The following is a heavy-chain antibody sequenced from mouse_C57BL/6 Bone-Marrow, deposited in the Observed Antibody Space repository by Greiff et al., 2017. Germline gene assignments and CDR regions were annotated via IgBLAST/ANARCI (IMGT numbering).Heavy chain of an antibody. J-gene: IGHJ3*01. CDR1: GFNITDYY. D-gene: IGHD1-1*01. Sequence: EVLLVESGAELVKPGASVKLSCTASGFNITDYYMHWVKQRTEQGLEWIGRIDPEDGETKYAPKFQGKATITADTSSNTAYLQLSSLTSEDTAVYYCALYGSSPAWFAYGGQGTLVTVSA. CDR2: IDPEDGET. CDR3: ALYGSSPAWFAY. V-gene: IGHV14-2*01.